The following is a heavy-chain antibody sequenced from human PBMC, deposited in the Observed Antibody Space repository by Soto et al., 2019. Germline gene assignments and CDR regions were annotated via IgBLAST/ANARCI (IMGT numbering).Heavy chain of an antibody. Sequence: SETLSLTCAVSGGSISSGGYSWSWIRQPPGKGLEWIGYIYHSGSTYYNPSLKSRVTISVDRSKNQFSLKLSSVTAADTAVYYCARGDPNGDFDYWGQGTLVTVSS. D-gene: IGHD3-10*01. CDR1: GGSISSGGYS. CDR3: ARGDPNGDFDY. J-gene: IGHJ4*02. CDR2: IYHSGST. V-gene: IGHV4-30-2*01.